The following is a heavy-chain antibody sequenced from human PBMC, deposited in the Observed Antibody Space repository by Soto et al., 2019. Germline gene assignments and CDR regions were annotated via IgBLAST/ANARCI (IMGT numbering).Heavy chain of an antibody. D-gene: IGHD4-4*01. V-gene: IGHV4-31*03. CDR2: IYYSGSN. CDR3: ARLSNPWGNSVLDY. J-gene: IGHJ4*02. CDR1: GGSISSGGYY. Sequence: QVQLQESGPGLVKPSQTLSLTCTVSGGSISSGGYYWSWIRQHPGKGLEWIGYIYYSGSNYYNPSLTSRVTISVDTSKNQFSLKLSSVTAADTAVYYCARLSNPWGNSVLDYWGQGTRVTVSS.